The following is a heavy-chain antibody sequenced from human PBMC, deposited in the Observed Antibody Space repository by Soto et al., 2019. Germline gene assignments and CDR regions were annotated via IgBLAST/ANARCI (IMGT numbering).Heavy chain of an antibody. J-gene: IGHJ4*02. V-gene: IGHV1-3*01. D-gene: IGHD6-19*01. Sequence: QVQLVQSGAEVKKPGASVKVSCKASGDTFSSYAMHWVRQGPGQRLEWMGWINAGNGNTKYSQKFQGRVTITRDTSASTAYMELSSLRSEDTAVYYCARVIGGWYYFDYWGQGTLVTVSS. CDR2: INAGNGNT. CDR3: ARVIGGWYYFDY. CDR1: GDTFSSYA.